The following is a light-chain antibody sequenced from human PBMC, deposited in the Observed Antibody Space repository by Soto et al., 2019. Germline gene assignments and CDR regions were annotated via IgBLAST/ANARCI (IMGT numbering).Light chain of an antibody. CDR3: QQYSPYSPWT. Sequence: DIHMTQSPSSLSASVGDRVTITCRTSQNINAWLAWYQQRPGQAPKLLVYDASTVQSGVPSRFSGSGSGTEYTLTISSLQDDDAATDYYQQYSPYSPWTFGQGTKVEIK. J-gene: IGKJ1*01. CDR1: QNINAW. CDR2: DAS. V-gene: IGKV1-5*01.